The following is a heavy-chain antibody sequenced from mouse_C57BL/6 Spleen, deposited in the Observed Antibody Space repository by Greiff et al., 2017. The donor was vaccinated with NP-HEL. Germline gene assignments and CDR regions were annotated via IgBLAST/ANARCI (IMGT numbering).Heavy chain of an antibody. V-gene: IGHV1-52*01. CDR2: IDPSDSET. D-gene: IGHD4-1*01. CDR1: GYTFTIYW. CDR3: ARRGWDVGYFDY. Sequence: QVQLQQPGAELVRPGSSVKLSCKASGYTFTIYWMHWVKQRPIQGLEWIGNIDPSDSETHYNQKFKDKATLTVDKSSSTAYMQLSSLTSEDSAVYYCARRGWDVGYFDYWGQGTTLTVSS. J-gene: IGHJ2*01.